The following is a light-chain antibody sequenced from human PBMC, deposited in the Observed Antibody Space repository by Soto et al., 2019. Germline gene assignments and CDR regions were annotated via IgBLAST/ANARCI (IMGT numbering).Light chain of an antibody. CDR3: SSYTRSSTLVV. CDR2: EVS. CDR1: SSDIGYYNY. J-gene: IGLJ3*02. Sequence: QAVVTQPASVSGSPGQWITISCTGTSSDIGYYNYVSWYQQDPGKAPKLIIYEVSNRPSGVSNRFSGSKSGNTASLTISGFQAEDEADYYCSSYTRSSTLVVFGGGTKLTVL. V-gene: IGLV2-14*01.